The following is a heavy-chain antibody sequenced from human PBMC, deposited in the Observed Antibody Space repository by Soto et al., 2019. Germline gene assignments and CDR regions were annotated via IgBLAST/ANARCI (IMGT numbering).Heavy chain of an antibody. CDR1: GFTFSTYS. CDR2: ISGSGGST. J-gene: IGHJ4*02. Sequence: GGSLRLSCVGSGFTFSTYSINWVRQAPGKGLEWVSAISGSGGSTYYADSVKGRFTISRDNSKNTLYLQMNSLRAEDTAVYYCAKDPRYYYDSSGYFDHWGQGTLVTVSS. CDR3: AKDPRYYYDSSGYFDH. V-gene: IGHV3-23*01. D-gene: IGHD3-22*01.